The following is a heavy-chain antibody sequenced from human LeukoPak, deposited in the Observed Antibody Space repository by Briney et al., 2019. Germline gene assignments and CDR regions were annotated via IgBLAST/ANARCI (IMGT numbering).Heavy chain of an antibody. CDR1: GGSISSYY. J-gene: IGHJ4*02. CDR2: IYYSGST. V-gene: IGHV4-59*08. D-gene: IGHD1-26*01. Sequence: SETLSLTCSVSGGSISSYYWSWLRQPPGKGLGWIGFIYYSGSTHYKSSLKSRVTLLVDTSKNQFSLRLSSVTAADTAVYYCARHSVSSPHYFDYWGQGTLVTVSS. CDR3: ARHSVSSPHYFDY.